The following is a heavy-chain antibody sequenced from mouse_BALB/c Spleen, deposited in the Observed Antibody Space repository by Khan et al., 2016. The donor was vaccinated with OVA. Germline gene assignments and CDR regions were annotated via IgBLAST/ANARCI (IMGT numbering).Heavy chain of an antibody. J-gene: IGHJ3*01. V-gene: IGHV3-2*02. Sequence: EVQLQESGPGLVKPSQSLSLTCTVTGYSITSDYAWNWIRQFPGNKLEWMGYINYSGNTRFNPSLKSRTSITRDTSKNQFFLQLNSVTTEDTATYYCERKDYYDYDPFPYWGQGTLVTVSA. CDR2: INYSGNT. CDR3: ERKDYYDYDPFPY. CDR1: GYSITSDYA. D-gene: IGHD2-4*01.